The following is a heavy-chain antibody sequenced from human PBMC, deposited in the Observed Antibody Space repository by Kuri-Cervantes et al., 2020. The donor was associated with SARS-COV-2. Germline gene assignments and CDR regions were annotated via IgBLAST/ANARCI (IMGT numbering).Heavy chain of an antibody. D-gene: IGHD3-22*01. CDR2: IKQDGSEK. Sequence: GGSLRLSCAASGFTFSSYSMNWARQAPGKGLEWVANIKQDGSEKYYVDSVKGRFTISRDNAKNSLYLQMNSLRAEDTAVYYGAREFRSFTMIVADAFDIWGQGTMVTVSS. CDR3: AREFRSFTMIVADAFDI. CDR1: GFTFSSYS. V-gene: IGHV3-7*01. J-gene: IGHJ3*02.